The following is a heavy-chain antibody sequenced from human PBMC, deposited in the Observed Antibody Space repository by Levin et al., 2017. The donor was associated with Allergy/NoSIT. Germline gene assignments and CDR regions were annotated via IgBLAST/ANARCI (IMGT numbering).Heavy chain of an antibody. V-gene: IGHV3-64D*06. CDR3: VKVDCSGGSCYRPIDY. CDR2: ISSNGGST. D-gene: IGHD2-15*01. J-gene: IGHJ4*02. Sequence: GESLKISCSASGFTFSSYAMHWVRQAPGKGLEYVSAISSNGGSTYYADSVKGRFTISRDNSKNTLYLQMSSLRAEDTAVYYCVKVDCSGGSCYRPIDYWGQGTLVTVSS. CDR1: GFTFSSYA.